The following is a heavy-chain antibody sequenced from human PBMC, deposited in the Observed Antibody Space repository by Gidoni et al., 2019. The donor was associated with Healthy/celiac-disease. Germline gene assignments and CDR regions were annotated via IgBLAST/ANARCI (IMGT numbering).Heavy chain of an antibody. Sequence: QVQLVESGGGVVQPGRSLRLSCAASGFPFSSYAMHWVRQAPGKGLEWVAVISYDGSNKYYAESVKGRFTISRDNSKNTLYLQMNSLRAEDTAVYYCASGADIVVVVAEDYWGQGTLVTVSS. V-gene: IGHV3-30-3*01. CDR3: ASGADIVVVVAEDY. J-gene: IGHJ4*02. CDR1: GFPFSSYA. CDR2: ISYDGSNK. D-gene: IGHD2-15*01.